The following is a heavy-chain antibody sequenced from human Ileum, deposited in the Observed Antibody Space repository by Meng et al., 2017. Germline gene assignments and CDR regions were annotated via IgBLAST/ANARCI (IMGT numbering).Heavy chain of an antibody. V-gene: IGHV4-61*01. Sequence: ESCPGLVSPSEALSLACTVSGASVSSNNDGWGWIRQPPGKGLEWIGYGSTNHNPSLKSRVTISVDTSKNQFFLTLNSVTAADTAIYYCARDHWGSLDYWGQGIRVTVSS. J-gene: IGHJ4*02. D-gene: IGHD7-27*01. CDR2: GST. CDR1: GASVSSNNDG. CDR3: ARDHWGSLDY.